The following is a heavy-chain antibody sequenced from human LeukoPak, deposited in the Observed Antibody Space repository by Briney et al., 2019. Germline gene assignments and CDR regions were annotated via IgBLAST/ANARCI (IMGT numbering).Heavy chain of an antibody. J-gene: IGHJ4*02. V-gene: IGHV4-59*01. Sequence: SETLSLTCTVSGGSMSSYYWSWIRQPPGKGREWIGYIYYSGSTNYNPSLKSRVTISVDTSKNQFSLKLSSVTAADTAVYYCATLTTVTTYFDYWGQGTLVTVSS. CDR3: ATLTTVTTYFDY. CDR1: GGSMSSYY. D-gene: IGHD4-17*01. CDR2: IYYSGST.